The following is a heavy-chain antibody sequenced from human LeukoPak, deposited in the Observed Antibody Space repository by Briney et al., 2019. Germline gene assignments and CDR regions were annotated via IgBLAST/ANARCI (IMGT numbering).Heavy chain of an antibody. CDR1: GFTFSTYS. Sequence: GGSLGLSCAASGFTFSTYSMNWVRQAPGKGLEWVSYISSSSSDIFYADSVKGRFTISRDNAKNSLYLQMNSLRNEDTAVYYCARENWYKFDYWGQGTLVTVSS. J-gene: IGHJ4*02. D-gene: IGHD1-14*01. CDR3: ARENWYKFDY. CDR2: ISSSSSDI. V-gene: IGHV3-48*02.